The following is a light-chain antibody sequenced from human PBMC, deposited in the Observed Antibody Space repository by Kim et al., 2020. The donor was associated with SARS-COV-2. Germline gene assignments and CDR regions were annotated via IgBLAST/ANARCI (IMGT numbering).Light chain of an antibody. Sequence: FPGEPATLSCGTIQNLRPSTLARYQQKTGQAPKLLIYGTSGRASGVPVRFRASGSGTEFTLTITRLEPEDFAVFYCQQYTESPWTFGQGTKVDIK. CDR3: QQYTESPWT. V-gene: IGKV3-20*01. J-gene: IGKJ1*01. CDR1: QNLRPST. CDR2: GTS.